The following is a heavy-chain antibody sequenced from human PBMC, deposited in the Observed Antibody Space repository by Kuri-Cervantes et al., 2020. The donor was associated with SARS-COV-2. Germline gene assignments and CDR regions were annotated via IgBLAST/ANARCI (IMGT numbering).Heavy chain of an antibody. CDR1: GFSFSSYW. D-gene: IGHD6-13*01. V-gene: IGHV3-74*01. Sequence: GGSLRLSCAASGFSFSSYWMHWVRQAQGKGLVWVSRINSDGSSTSYADCVKGRFTISRDNAKNKLYLQMNSLRAEDTAVYYCATDGGLAADGKFDCWGQGTLVTVSS. CDR2: INSDGSST. CDR3: ATDGGLAADGKFDC. J-gene: IGHJ4*02.